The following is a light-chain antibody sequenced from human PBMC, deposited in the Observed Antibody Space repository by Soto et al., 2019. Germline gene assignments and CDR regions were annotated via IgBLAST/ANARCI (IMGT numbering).Light chain of an antibody. CDR2: GAS. Sequence: DIQLTQYPHTLSASVGDRVTITCRASQSIRYYLAWYQQKPGKAPKLLIYGASSLQSGVPSRFSGSGSGTEFTPTISSQQPDDFATYFCQHHNSYSQTFGQGTKVEIK. CDR3: QHHNSYSQT. V-gene: IGKV1-5*01. J-gene: IGKJ1*01. CDR1: QSIRYY.